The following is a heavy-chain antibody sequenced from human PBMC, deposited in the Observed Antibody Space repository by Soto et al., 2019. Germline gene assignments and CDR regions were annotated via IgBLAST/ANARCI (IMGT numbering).Heavy chain of an antibody. Sequence: SETLSLTCTVSGGSISSGGYYWSWIRQHPGKGLEWIGYIYYSGSTYYNPSLKSRVTISVDTSKNQCSLKLSSVTAADTAVYYCAREGGYCSGGSCSQNNGFEPGGQGTLVTVSS. CDR3: AREGGYCSGGSCSQNNGFEP. J-gene: IGHJ5*02. CDR2: IYYSGST. CDR1: GGSISSGGYY. V-gene: IGHV4-31*03. D-gene: IGHD2-15*01.